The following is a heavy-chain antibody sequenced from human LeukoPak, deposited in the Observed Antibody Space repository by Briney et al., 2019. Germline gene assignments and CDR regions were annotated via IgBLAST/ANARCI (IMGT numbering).Heavy chain of an antibody. Sequence: SETLSLTCTVSGGSINSYYWSWIRQPPGKGLEWIGYIYYSGSTNYNPSLKSRVTISVDTSKNQFSLKLSSVTAADTAVYYCARGRWNYYYFDYWGQGTLVTVSS. V-gene: IGHV4-59*01. J-gene: IGHJ4*02. CDR2: IYYSGST. D-gene: IGHD1-7*01. CDR1: GGSINSYY. CDR3: ARGRWNYYYFDY.